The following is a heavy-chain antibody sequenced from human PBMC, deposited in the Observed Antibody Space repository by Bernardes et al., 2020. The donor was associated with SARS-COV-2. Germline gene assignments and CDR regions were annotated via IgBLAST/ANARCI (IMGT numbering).Heavy chain of an antibody. Sequence: GGSLRLSCATSGFTFSTYVMHWVRQAPGKGLEWVALISNDGSNKFYADSVKGRFTISRDNSKDRLYLQMNSLRAEDTAVYFCAKRRVEWELLHYFDSWGQGTLVTVSS. D-gene: IGHD1-26*01. V-gene: IGHV3-30*18. CDR2: ISNDGSNK. CDR3: AKRRVEWELLHYFDS. J-gene: IGHJ4*02. CDR1: GFTFSTYV.